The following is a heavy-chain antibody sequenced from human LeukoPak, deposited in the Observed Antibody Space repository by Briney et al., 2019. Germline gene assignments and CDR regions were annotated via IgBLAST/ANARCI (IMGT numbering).Heavy chain of an antibody. D-gene: IGHD6-19*01. V-gene: IGHV3-23*01. J-gene: IGHJ4*02. CDR2: INRSGGAT. CDR3: AKDSAAGNFDY. Sequence: GGSLRLSCAASGFTFSSYAMTWVRQAPGKGLEWVSGINRSGGATYYADSVKGRFTISRDNSETTLYLQMNSLRAEDTAVYYCAKDSAAGNFDYWGQGTLVTVSS. CDR1: GFTFSSYA.